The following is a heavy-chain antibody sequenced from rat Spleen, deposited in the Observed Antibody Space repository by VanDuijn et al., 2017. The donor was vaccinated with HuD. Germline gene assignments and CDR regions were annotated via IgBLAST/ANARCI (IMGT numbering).Heavy chain of an antibody. J-gene: IGHJ3*01. CDR2: MWSDGDT. CDR1: GFSLISYA. D-gene: IGHD1-9*01. CDR3: ARDRTYYGYSPFAY. V-gene: IGHV2-32*01. Sequence: QVQLKESGPGLVQPSQTLSLTCTVSGFSLISYAVNWVRQPPGKGLEWMGVMWSDGDTSYNSALKSRLSISRDTSKSQVFLKMNSLQTEDTATYYCARDRTYYGYSPFAYWGQGTLVTVSS.